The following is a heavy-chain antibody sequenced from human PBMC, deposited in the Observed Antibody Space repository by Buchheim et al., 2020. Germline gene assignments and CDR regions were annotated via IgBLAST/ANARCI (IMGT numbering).Heavy chain of an antibody. CDR2: IDWDGDK. CDR1: GFSLSTSGMR. J-gene: IGHJ4*02. Sequence: QVTLKESGPALVKPTQTLTLTCTFSGFSLSTSGMRVTWIRQPPGKALEWLARIDWDGDKFYNTSLKTRLAISKVTSKNQVVLTTTNMDPVDTATYYCARSITECSGGTCYPYFDYWGQGTL. CDR3: ARSITECSGGTCYPYFDY. D-gene: IGHD2-15*01. V-gene: IGHV2-70*04.